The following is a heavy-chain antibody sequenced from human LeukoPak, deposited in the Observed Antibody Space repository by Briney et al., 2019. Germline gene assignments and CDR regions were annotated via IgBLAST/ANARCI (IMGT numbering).Heavy chain of an antibody. Sequence: SETLSLTRAVYGGAFSGYYWSWIRQPPGKGVEWIGEINHSGSTSYNPSLKSRVTISVHTSKNQFSLKLSSVTAADTAVYYCARGLEWLKYNWFDPWGQGTLVTVSS. CDR3: ARGLEWLKYNWFDP. J-gene: IGHJ5*02. V-gene: IGHV4-34*01. CDR1: GGAFSGYY. D-gene: IGHD3-3*01. CDR2: INHSGST.